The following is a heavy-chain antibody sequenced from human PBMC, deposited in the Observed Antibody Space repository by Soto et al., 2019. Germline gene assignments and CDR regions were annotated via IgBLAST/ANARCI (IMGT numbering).Heavy chain of an antibody. CDR1: GFAFRSYN. V-gene: IGHV3-21*01. D-gene: IGHD2-15*01. CDR3: ASATVVAATFDF. CDR2: ISSGSSNI. Sequence: GGSLRLSCAASGFAFRSYNMNWVRQAPGKGLEWVASISSGSSNIYYADSVKGRFTISRDNAKNSLFLQMDSLRAEDSAVYYCASATVVAATFDFWGQGTLVTVSS. J-gene: IGHJ4*02.